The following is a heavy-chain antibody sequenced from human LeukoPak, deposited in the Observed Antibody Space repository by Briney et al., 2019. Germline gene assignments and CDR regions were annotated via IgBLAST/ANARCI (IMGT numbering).Heavy chain of an antibody. CDR1: GGSFSGYY. CDR3: ARQIGDIVVVPAADYYYYGMDV. Sequence: SETLSLTCAVYGGSFSGYYWSWIRQPPGKGLEWIGEINHSGSTNYNPSLKSRVTISVDTSKNQFSLKLSSVTAADTAVYYCARQIGDIVVVPAADYYYYGMDVWGQGTTVTVSS. J-gene: IGHJ6*02. CDR2: INHSGST. V-gene: IGHV4-34*01. D-gene: IGHD2-2*01.